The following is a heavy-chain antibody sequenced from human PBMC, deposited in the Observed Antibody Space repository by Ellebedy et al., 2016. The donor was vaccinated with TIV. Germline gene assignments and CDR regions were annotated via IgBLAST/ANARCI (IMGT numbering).Heavy chain of an antibody. CDR1: GYSFSDYD. D-gene: IGHD6-13*01. Sequence: ASVKVSCKASGYSFSDYDINWVRQATGQGLEWMGWFNPNTGNTGSAQKFQGRVTMARNTSLNTAYMELSSLRSEDTAVYYCARDRSTNWSYYFDLWGQGTQVTVSS. V-gene: IGHV1-8*01. J-gene: IGHJ4*02. CDR2: FNPNTGNT. CDR3: ARDRSTNWSYYFDL.